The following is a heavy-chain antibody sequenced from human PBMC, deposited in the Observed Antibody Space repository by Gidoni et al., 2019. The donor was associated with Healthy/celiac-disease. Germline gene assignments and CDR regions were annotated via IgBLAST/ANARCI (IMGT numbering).Heavy chain of an antibody. V-gene: IGHV1-8*01. CDR2: MTPNSGNT. J-gene: IGHJ3*02. CDR1: GYTFTSSY. Sequence: QVQLVQSGAEVKKPGASVKVSGKASGYTFTSSYINRVRPATGQGLEWMGWMTPNSGNTGYAQKFQGRVTMTRNTSISTAYMELSSLRSEDTAVYYCARGRGYYDSSGLDAFDIWGQGTMVTVSS. CDR3: ARGRGYYDSSGLDAFDI. D-gene: IGHD3-22*01.